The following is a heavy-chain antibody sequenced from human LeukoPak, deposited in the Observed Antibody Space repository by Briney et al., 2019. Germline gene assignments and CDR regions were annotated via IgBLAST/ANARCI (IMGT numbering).Heavy chain of an antibody. CDR2: IYHSGST. V-gene: IGHV4-38-2*01. CDR1: GYSISSGYY. D-gene: IGHD6-13*01. J-gene: IGHJ4*02. CDR3: ARGGYSSSQYYFDY. Sequence: SETLSLTCAVSGYSISSGYYWGWIRQPPGKGLEWIGSIYHSGSTYYNPSLKSRVTTSVDTSKNQFSLKLSSVTAADTAVYYCARGGYSSSQYYFDYWGQGTLVTVSS.